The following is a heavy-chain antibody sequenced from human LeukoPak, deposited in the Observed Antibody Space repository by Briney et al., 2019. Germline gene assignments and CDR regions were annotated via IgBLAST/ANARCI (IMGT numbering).Heavy chain of an antibody. V-gene: IGHV1-2*02. Sequence: ASVKVSCNTSGYTFNDYYMHWVRQAPGQGLEWMGWINPNSGGTNFAQKFQVRVTINRDTSISTAYLELSRLRSDDTAVYYCARAGLWDYSDTSGYHNGAFDIWGQGTMVTVSS. J-gene: IGHJ3*02. CDR2: INPNSGGT. CDR1: GYTFNDYY. D-gene: IGHD3-22*01. CDR3: ARAGLWDYSDTSGYHNGAFDI.